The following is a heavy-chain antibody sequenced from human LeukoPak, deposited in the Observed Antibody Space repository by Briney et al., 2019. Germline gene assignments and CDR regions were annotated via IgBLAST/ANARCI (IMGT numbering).Heavy chain of an antibody. CDR2: FDPEDGET. CDR3: ATEANGYFLY. D-gene: IGHD3-22*01. CDR1: GYTLTQLS. Sequence: ASVPVSCKVSGYTLTQLSIHWVRQAPGKGLEWMGGFDPEDGETIYAQQFQGGLTMTEDTSTDTAYMEVSSLTTEDTAVYYCATEANGYFLYWGQGTLVTVSS. J-gene: IGHJ4*02. V-gene: IGHV1-24*01.